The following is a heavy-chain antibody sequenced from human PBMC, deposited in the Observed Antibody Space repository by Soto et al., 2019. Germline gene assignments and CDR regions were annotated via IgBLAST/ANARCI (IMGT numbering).Heavy chain of an antibody. V-gene: IGHV1-69*02. CDR1: GGTFSSYT. J-gene: IGHJ4*02. D-gene: IGHD4-17*01. CDR3: ARYGDYGY. CDR2: IIPILGIA. Sequence: ASVKVSCKASGGTFSSYTISWVRQAPGQGLEWMGRIIPILGIANYAQKFQGRVTITADKSTSTAYMELRSLRSDDTAVYYCARYGDYGYWGQGTLVTVSS.